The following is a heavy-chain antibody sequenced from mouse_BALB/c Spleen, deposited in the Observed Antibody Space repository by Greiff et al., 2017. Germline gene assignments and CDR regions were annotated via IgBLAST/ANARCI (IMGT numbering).Heavy chain of an antibody. CDR3: ARLVDDYSWFAY. D-gene: IGHD2-4*01. J-gene: IGHJ3*01. V-gene: IGHV5-12-1*01. Sequence: EVQVVESGGGLVKPGGSLKLSCAASGFAFSSYDMSWVRQTPEKRLEWVAYISSGGGSTYYPDTVKGRFTISRDNAKNTLYLQMSSLKSEDTAMYYCARLVDDYSWFAYWGQGTLVTVSA. CDR2: ISSGGGST. CDR1: GFAFSSYD.